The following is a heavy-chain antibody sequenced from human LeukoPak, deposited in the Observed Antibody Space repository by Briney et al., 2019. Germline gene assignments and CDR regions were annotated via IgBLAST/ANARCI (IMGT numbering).Heavy chain of an antibody. CDR1: GGSFSGYY. V-gene: IGHV4-34*01. J-gene: IGHJ4*02. D-gene: IGHD3-10*01. Sequence: PSETLSLTCAVYGGSFSGYYWSWIRQPPGKGLEWIGEINHSGSTNYNPSLKSRVTISVDTSKNQFSQKLSSVTAADTAVYYCARQIDGSGEFDYFDYWGQGTLVTVSS. CDR2: INHSGST. CDR3: ARQIDGSGEFDYFDY.